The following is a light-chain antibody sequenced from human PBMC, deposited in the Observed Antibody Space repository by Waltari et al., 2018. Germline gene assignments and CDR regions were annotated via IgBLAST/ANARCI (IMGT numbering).Light chain of an antibody. CDR2: AAS. J-gene: IGKJ1*01. Sequence: DIQMTQPPSSLSASVGDRFTITCRAIQSISSYLNWYQQKPGKAPKLLIYAASSLQSGVPSRFSGSGSETDFTLIISSLQPEDFATYYCQQSNSTPWTFGQGTKVEIK. CDR3: QQSNSTPWT. V-gene: IGKV1-39*01. CDR1: QSISSY.